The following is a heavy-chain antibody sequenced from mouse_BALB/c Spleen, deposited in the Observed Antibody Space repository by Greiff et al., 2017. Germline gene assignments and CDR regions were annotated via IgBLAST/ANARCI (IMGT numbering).Heavy chain of an antibody. D-gene: IGHD1-1*01. CDR3: ARGDYYGSSYWYFDV. Sequence: EVQLVESGGGLVQPGGSLKLSCAASGFTFSDYYMYWVRQTPEKRLEWVATISDGGSYTYYPDSVKGRFTISRDNAKNNLYLQMSSLKSEDTAMYYCARGDYYGSSYWYFDVWGAGTTVTVSS. CDR2: ISDGGSYT. J-gene: IGHJ1*01. V-gene: IGHV5-4*02. CDR1: GFTFSDYY.